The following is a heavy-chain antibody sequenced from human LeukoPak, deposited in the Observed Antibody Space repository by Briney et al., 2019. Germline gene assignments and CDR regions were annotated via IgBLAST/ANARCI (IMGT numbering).Heavy chain of an antibody. D-gene: IGHD3-22*01. V-gene: IGHV4-4*07. CDR2: IYASGST. CDR3: ARMSNYYDTSGYYQSLDY. J-gene: IGHJ4*02. Sequence: PSETLSLTCTVSGGSISNYYWSWIRQPAGKGLEWIGRIYASGSTNYNPSLQGRVTISVDRSKNQFSLKLSSVTATDTAVYYCARMSNYYDTSGYYQSLDYWGQGTLVTVSS. CDR1: GGSISNYY.